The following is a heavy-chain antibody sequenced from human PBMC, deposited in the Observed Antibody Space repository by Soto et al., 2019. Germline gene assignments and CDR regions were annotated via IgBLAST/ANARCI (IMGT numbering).Heavy chain of an antibody. CDR1: GFTFSSYN. J-gene: IGHJ6*02. Sequence: EVQLVESGGGLVQPGGSLRLSCAASGFTFSSYNMNWVRQAPGKGLEWVSYISISSSTIHYADSVKGRITISRDNAKNSLYLQFNSLKNENTAVTSGSKRLDGDYNYGLDVWGQGTMVTVSS. D-gene: IGHD3-16*01. CDR3: SKRLDGDYNYGLDV. V-gene: IGHV3-48*02. CDR2: ISISSSTI.